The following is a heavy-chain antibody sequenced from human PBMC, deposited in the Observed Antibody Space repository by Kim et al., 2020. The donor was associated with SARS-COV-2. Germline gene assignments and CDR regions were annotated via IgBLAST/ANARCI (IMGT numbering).Heavy chain of an antibody. J-gene: IGHJ4*02. V-gene: IGHV3-33*05. CDR3: PREFRGPGVLDY. Sequence: GGSLRLSCAASGFTFSSYGMHWVRQAPGKGLEWVAVISYDGSNNYYADSVKGRFTISRDNSKNTRYLQMNSLRAEDTAVYYCPREFRGPGVLDYWGQGTLVTDSS. CDR2: ISYDGSNN. D-gene: IGHD1-1*01. CDR1: GFTFSSYG.